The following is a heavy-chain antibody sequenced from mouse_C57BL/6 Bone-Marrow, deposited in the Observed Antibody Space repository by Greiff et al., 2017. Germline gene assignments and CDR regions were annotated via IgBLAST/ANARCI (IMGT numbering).Heavy chain of an antibody. CDR2: IDPETGGT. CDR1: GYTFTDYE. Sequence: VQLKESGAELVRPGASVTLSCKASGYTFTDYEMHWVKQTPVHGLEWIGAIDPETGGTAYNQKFKGKAILTADKSSSTAYMELRSLTSEDSAVYYCTYYGNSFAYWGQGTLVTVSA. V-gene: IGHV1-15*01. J-gene: IGHJ3*01. D-gene: IGHD2-1*01. CDR3: TYYGNSFAY.